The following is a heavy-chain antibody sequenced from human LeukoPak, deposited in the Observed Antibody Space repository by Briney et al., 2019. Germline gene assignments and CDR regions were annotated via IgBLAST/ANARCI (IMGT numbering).Heavy chain of an antibody. Sequence: ASVKVSCKASVYTFTGYYMHWVRQAPGQGLEWMGWINPNSGCTNYAQKFQGRVTMTRDTSIRTAYMELSRLRSDDTAVYYCARENYDSSGYPLDYWGQGTLVTVSS. CDR1: VYTFTGYY. D-gene: IGHD3-22*01. CDR2: INPNSGCT. CDR3: ARENYDSSGYPLDY. V-gene: IGHV1-2*02. J-gene: IGHJ4*02.